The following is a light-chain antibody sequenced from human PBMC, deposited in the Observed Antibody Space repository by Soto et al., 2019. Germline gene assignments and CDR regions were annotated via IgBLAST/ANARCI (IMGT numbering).Light chain of an antibody. CDR2: LNSDGSH. V-gene: IGLV4-69*01. Sequence: QLVLTQSPSASASLVASVKLTCTLSSGHSSYAIAWHQQQPEKGPRYLMKLNSDGSHSKGDGIPDRFSGSSSGAERYLTISSLQSEDEADYYCQTWGTGIHYVFGTGTKLTVL. CDR3: QTWGTGIHYV. J-gene: IGLJ1*01. CDR1: SGHSSYA.